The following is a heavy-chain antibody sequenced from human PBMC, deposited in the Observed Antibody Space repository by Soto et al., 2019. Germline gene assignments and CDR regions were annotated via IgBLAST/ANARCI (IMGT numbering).Heavy chain of an antibody. V-gene: IGHV1-69*01. CDR2: IIPIFDAP. CDR3: TRSIGSGGVMGGFDY. CDR1: GGTFNMYA. J-gene: IGHJ4*02. D-gene: IGHD3-16*01. Sequence: QVPLVQSGVEVKKPGSAVKVSCKASGGTFNMYAMNWVRQAPGQGLEWMGGIIPIFDAPRYSQQFQGRVTITVDESTSTAYMELSSLRSDDTAIYYCTRSIGSGGVMGGFDYWGQGTLVTVSS.